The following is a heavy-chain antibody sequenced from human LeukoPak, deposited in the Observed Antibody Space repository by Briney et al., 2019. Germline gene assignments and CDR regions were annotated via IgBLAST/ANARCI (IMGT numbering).Heavy chain of an antibody. J-gene: IGHJ6*03. CDR3: AKNGDRGAYCSGGSRYPYYYYYMDV. D-gene: IGHD2-15*01. CDR1: GFTFSSYG. Sequence: GGSLRLSCAASGFTFSSYGMSWVRQAPGKGLGWVSAISGTGGTTYYADSVKGRFTISRDNSKNTLYLQMNSLRAEDTAVYYCAKNGDRGAYCSGGSRYPYYYYYMDVWGKGTTVTISS. V-gene: IGHV3-23*01. CDR2: ISGTGGTT.